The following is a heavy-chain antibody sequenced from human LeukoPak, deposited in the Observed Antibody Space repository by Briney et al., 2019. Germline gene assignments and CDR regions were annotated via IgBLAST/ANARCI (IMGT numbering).Heavy chain of an antibody. CDR3: ARAGGTDIVATIWHLDY. D-gene: IGHD5-12*01. J-gene: IGHJ4*02. CDR2: IKQDGSKK. V-gene: IGHV3-7*01. CDR1: GFTFSSYW. Sequence: GGSLTLSCAASGFTFSSYWMSWVRQPPGKGLEWVANIKQDGSKKYYLDSVEGRFTISRDNAKNSLYLKMNSLRALDTAVYYCARAGGTDIVATIWHLDYWGQGTLVTVSS.